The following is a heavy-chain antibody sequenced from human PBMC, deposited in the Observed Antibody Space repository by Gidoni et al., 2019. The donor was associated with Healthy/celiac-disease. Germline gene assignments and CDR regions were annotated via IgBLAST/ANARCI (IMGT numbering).Heavy chain of an antibody. CDR2: MNPNSGNT. CDR3: ARHTAYCTGGVCYTNYYYYYGMDV. Sequence: QVQLVQSGAEVKKPGASVKVSCKASGYTFTSYDINWVRQATGQGLEWMGWMNPNSGNTGYAQKFQGRGTMTRNTSISTAYMELSSLRSEDTAVYYCARHTAYCTGGVCYTNYYYYYGMDVWGQGTTVTVSS. V-gene: IGHV1-8*01. D-gene: IGHD2-8*02. CDR1: GYTFTSYD. J-gene: IGHJ6*02.